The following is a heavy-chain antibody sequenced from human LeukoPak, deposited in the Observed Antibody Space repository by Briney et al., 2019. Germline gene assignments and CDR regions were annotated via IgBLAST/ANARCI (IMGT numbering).Heavy chain of an antibody. V-gene: IGHV1-69*05. CDR2: VIPMFGSA. Sequence: GASVKVSCKTSGGTFSSHTINWVRQAPGQGLEWMGGVIPMFGSAEYTQKFQGRVTITTDHSTNTAYMELRSLRYEDTAMYYCARGGTATWLQLTGFYSFDVWGQGTMVIVSS. CDR3: ARGGTATWLQLTGFYSFDV. J-gene: IGHJ3*01. D-gene: IGHD5-24*01. CDR1: GGTFSSHT.